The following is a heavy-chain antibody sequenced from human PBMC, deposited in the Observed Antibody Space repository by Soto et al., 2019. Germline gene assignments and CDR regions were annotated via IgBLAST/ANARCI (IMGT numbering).Heavy chain of an antibody. Sequence: PSETLSLTCTVSGGSISSSDYYWSWIRQPPGKGLEWIGHIYYSGSTYYNSSLESRVDISVDTAKNQFSLKLSSVTAAETAVYYCARVDGCSGGRCYYADKWFDPWGQGTLVTVSS. CDR1: GGSISSSDYY. CDR3: ARVDGCSGGRCYYADKWFDP. J-gene: IGHJ5*02. D-gene: IGHD2-15*01. CDR2: IYYSGST. V-gene: IGHV4-30-4*01.